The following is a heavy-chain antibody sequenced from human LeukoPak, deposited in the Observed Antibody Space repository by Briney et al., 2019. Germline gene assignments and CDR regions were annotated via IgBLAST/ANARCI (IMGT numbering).Heavy chain of an antibody. CDR1: GGSISSSSYY. J-gene: IGHJ3*02. V-gene: IGHV4-39*07. Sequence: PSETLSLTCTVSGGSISSSSYYWGWIRQPPGKGLEWIGSIYYSGSTYYNPSLKSRVTISVDTSKNQFSLKLSSVTAADTAVYYCARGITIFGVVIIHNAFDIWGQGTMVTVSS. CDR2: IYYSGST. D-gene: IGHD3-3*01. CDR3: ARGITIFGVVIIHNAFDI.